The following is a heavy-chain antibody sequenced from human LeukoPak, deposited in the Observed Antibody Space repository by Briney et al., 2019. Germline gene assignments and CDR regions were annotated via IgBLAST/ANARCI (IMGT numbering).Heavy chain of an antibody. CDR2: IYTSGST. CDR1: GGSISSYY. CDR3: ARDYCSGGSCSLDY. Sequence: SETLSLTCTVSGGSISSYYWSRIRQPAGKGLEWIGRIYTSGSTNYNPSLKSRVTMSVDTSKNQFSLKLSSVTAADTAVYYCARDYCSGGSCSLDYWGQGTLVTVSS. V-gene: IGHV4-4*07. D-gene: IGHD2-15*01. J-gene: IGHJ4*02.